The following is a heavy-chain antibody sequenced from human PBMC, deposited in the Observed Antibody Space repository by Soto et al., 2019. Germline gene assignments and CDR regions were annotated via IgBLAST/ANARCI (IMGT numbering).Heavy chain of an antibody. Sequence: GGSLRLSCAASGFTFSSYAMSWVRQAPGKGLEWVANIKQDGSEKYYADAVKGRFTLSRDNVENSLYLQMNSLRAEDTAVYYCARDGDGYPAWGQGTLVTVSS. CDR3: ARDGDGYPA. CDR1: GFTFSSYA. CDR2: IKQDGSEK. V-gene: IGHV3-7*01. D-gene: IGHD1-1*01. J-gene: IGHJ5*02.